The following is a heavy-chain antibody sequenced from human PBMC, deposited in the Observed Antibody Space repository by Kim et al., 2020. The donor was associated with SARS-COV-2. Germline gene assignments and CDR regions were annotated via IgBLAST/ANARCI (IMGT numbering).Heavy chain of an antibody. D-gene: IGHD2-2*01. CDR1: GGSFSGYY. CDR3: ARHGWGRHCSSTSCYGGFYFY. Sequence: SETLSLTCAVYGGSFSGYYWSWIRQPPGKGLEWIGEINHSGSTNYNPSLKSRVTISVDTSKNQFSLKLSSVTAADTAVYYCARHGWGRHCSSTSCYGGFYFYWGQGTLVTVSS. CDR2: INHSGST. V-gene: IGHV4-34*01. J-gene: IGHJ4*02.